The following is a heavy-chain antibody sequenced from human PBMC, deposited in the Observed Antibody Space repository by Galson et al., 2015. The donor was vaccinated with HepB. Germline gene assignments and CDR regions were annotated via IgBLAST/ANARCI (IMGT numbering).Heavy chain of an antibody. CDR2: ISSSSSYI. Sequence: SLRLSCAASGFTFSSYSMNWVRQAPGKGLEWVSSISSSSSYIYYADSVKGRFTISRDNAKNSLYLQMNSLRAEDTAVYYCARDCGGDCKFDYWGQGALVTVSS. D-gene: IGHD2-21*02. CDR1: GFTFSSYS. CDR3: ARDCGGDCKFDY. J-gene: IGHJ4*02. V-gene: IGHV3-21*01.